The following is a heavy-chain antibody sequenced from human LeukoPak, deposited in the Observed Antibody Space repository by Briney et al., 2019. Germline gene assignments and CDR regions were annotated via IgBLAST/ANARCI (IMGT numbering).Heavy chain of an antibody. V-gene: IGHV4-39*07. D-gene: IGHD3-3*01. CDR1: GGSVSSSSYY. Sequence: SETLSLTCTVSGGSVSSSSYYWGWIRQPPGKGLEWIGSIYYSGSTYYNPSLKSRVTISVDTSKNQFSLKLSSVTAADTAVYYCARDYSVLNTIFGVVSHDADAFDIWGQGTMVTVSS. CDR2: IYYSGST. J-gene: IGHJ3*02. CDR3: ARDYSVLNTIFGVVSHDADAFDI.